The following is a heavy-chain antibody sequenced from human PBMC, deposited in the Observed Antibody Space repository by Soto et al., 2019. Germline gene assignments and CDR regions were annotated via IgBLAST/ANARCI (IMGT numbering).Heavy chain of an antibody. J-gene: IGHJ6*02. D-gene: IGHD4-17*01. CDR2: ISSSSSYI. CDR3: AKVNDYGIYYYYAMDV. CDR1: GFTFRSYG. V-gene: IGHV3-21*01. Sequence: PGGSLRLSCAASGFTFRSYGMNWVRQAPGKGLEWVSSISSSSSYIYYAASVKGRFTISRDNAKNSLSMQMNSLRAEDTAVYYCAKVNDYGIYYYYAMDVWGQGTTVTVSS.